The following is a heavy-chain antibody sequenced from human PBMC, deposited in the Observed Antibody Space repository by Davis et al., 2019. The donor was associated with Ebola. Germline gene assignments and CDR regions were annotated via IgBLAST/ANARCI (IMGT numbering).Heavy chain of an antibody. CDR1: GFTFSSYG. D-gene: IGHD2-15*01. CDR3: ARGARVATFILNYYYYGMDV. V-gene: IGHV3-33*01. Sequence: GESLKISCAASGFTFSSYGMHWVRQAPGKGLEWVAVIWYDGSNKYYADSVKGRFTISRDNSKNTLYLQMNSLRAEDTAVYYCARGARVATFILNYYYYGMDVWGQGTTVTVSS. CDR2: IWYDGSNK. J-gene: IGHJ6*02.